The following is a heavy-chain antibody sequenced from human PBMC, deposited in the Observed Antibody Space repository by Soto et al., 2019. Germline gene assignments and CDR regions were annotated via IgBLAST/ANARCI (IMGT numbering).Heavy chain of an antibody. D-gene: IGHD3-22*01. V-gene: IGHV3-53*01. CDR1: GFTVSSNY. CDR2: IYSGGST. Sequence: LRLSCAASGFTVSSNYMSWVRQAPGKGLEWVSVIYSGGSTYYADSVKGRFTISRDNSKNTLYLQMNSLRAEDTAVYYCARDTYYYDSSGPHAFDIWGQGTMVTISS. CDR3: ARDTYYYDSSGPHAFDI. J-gene: IGHJ3*02.